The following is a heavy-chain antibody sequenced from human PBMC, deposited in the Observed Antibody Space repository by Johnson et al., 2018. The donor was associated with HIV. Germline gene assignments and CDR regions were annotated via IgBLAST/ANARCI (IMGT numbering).Heavy chain of an antibody. J-gene: IGHJ3*02. CDR1: GLTFSDYY. CDR2: ISSSGSTI. V-gene: IGHV3-11*01. D-gene: IGHD6-13*01. Sequence: QVQLVESGGGLVKPGGSLRLSCAASGLTFSDYYMSWIRQAPGKGLEWVSYISSSGSTIYYADSVKGRFTISRDNSKNTLYLQMNSLRAEDTAVYYCAKDIEVEQQLVRRGDAFDIWGQGTMVTVSS. CDR3: AKDIEVEQQLVRRGDAFDI.